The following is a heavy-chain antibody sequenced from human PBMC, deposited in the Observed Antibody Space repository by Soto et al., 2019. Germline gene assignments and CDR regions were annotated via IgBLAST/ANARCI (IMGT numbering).Heavy chain of an antibody. Sequence: QVQLVQSAAEVKPPGASVKVSCKASGYNFTRYGFSWVRQAPGQGLEWMGWISAYSGDTNYAQKFQGRVSMTTDTSTSTAYMELRILSSDDTAVYYCEGEGGGRFAQWRMFDFWGQGTLVTVSS. CDR1: GYNFTRYG. CDR3: EGEGGGRFAQWRMFDF. J-gene: IGHJ4*02. CDR2: ISAYSGDT. V-gene: IGHV1-18*01. D-gene: IGHD6-19*01.